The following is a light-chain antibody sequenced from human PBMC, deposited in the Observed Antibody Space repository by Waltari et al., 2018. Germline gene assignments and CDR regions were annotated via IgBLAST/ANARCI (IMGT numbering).Light chain of an antibody. Sequence: QSALTQPASVSGSPGTSITIPCTGTSSDVGGYNYVSWYQQHPGKAPKVMIYDVSKRPSGVSNRFSGSKSGNTASLTISGLQAEDEADYYCSSYTSSSTWVFGGGTKLTVL. CDR2: DVS. J-gene: IGLJ3*02. CDR3: SSYTSSSTWV. CDR1: SSDVGGYNY. V-gene: IGLV2-14*01.